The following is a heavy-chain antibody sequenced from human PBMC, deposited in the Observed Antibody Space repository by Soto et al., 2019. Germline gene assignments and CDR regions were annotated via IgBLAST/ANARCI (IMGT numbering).Heavy chain of an antibody. D-gene: IGHD6-19*01. V-gene: IGHV5-51*01. J-gene: IGHJ5*02. Sequence: GESLKISCKGSGYSFTSYWIGWVRQMPVKGLEWMGIIYPGDSDTRYSPSFQGQVTISADKSISTAYLQWSSLKASDTAMYYCARQRMSVAGNNWFYPWGQGTLVTVSS. CDR2: IYPGDSDT. CDR3: ARQRMSVAGNNWFYP. CDR1: GYSFTSYW.